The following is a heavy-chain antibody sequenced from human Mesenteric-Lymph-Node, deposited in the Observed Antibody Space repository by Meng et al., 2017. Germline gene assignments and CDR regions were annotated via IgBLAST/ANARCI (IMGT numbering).Heavy chain of an antibody. J-gene: IGHJ4*02. CDR2: IYYSGST. CDR3: VRAPEY. V-gene: IGHV4-59*12. CDR1: GGSISSYY. Sequence: GSLRLSCTVSGGSISSYYWSWIRQPPGKGLEWIGYIYYSGSTYYNPSLESRVTISRDTSKKQLYLKLTSVTAADTAVYYCVRAPEYWGQGTLVTVSS.